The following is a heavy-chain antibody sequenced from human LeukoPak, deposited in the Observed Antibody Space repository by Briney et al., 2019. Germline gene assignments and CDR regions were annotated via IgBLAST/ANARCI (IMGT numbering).Heavy chain of an antibody. CDR3: VRFLSFPYLLDS. Sequence: PSETLSLTCIVSGGSISSYYWSWIRQPAGKGLEWIGRIYTSGSTNYNPSLKSRVTMSVDTSKNQFSLKLSSVTAADTAVSSCVRFLSFPYLLDSWGRGTQVTVSS. D-gene: IGHD2/OR15-2a*01. CDR2: IYTSGST. CDR1: GGSISSYY. J-gene: IGHJ4*02. V-gene: IGHV4-4*07.